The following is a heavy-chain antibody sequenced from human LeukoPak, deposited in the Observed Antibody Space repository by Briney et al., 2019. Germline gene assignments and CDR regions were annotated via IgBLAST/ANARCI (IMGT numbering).Heavy chain of an antibody. CDR1: GFTFSNAW. CDR3: TTDRLEAGSYFDY. V-gene: IGHV3-15*01. J-gene: IGHJ4*02. Sequence: GGSLRLSCAASGFTFSNAWMSWVRQAPGKGLEWVGRIKSKTDGGTTDYAAPVKGRFTISRDDSKNTLYLQVNSLKTEDTAVYYCTTDRLEAGSYFDYWGQGTLVTVSS. CDR2: IKSKTDGGTT. D-gene: IGHD3-10*01.